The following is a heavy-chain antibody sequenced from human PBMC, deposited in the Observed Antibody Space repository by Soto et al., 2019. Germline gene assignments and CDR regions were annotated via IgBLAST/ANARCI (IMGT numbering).Heavy chain of an antibody. Sequence: TSETLSLTGTVSGGSVFISDTNYYWGWIRQPPGKGLEWIGDISYGGITYHNPSLKSRVTISVDTSKNQFSLKLSSVTAADTAVYYCARGIQETIFGVVIKNWFDPWGQGTLVTVSS. CDR3: ARGIQETIFGVVIKNWFDP. CDR2: ISYGGIT. J-gene: IGHJ5*02. V-gene: IGHV4-39*07. CDR1: GGSVFISDTNYY. D-gene: IGHD3-3*01.